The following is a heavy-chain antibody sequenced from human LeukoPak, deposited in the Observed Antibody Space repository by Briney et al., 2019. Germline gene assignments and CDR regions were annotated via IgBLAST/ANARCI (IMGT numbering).Heavy chain of an antibody. D-gene: IGHD3-10*01. J-gene: IGHJ4*02. V-gene: IGHV4-61*01. Sequence: SETLSLTCTVSGYSISSGYYWSWIRQPPGKGLEWIGYIYYSGSTNYNPSLKSRVTISVDTSKNQFSLKLSSVTAADTAVYYCASSMVRGVTYDYWGQGTLVTVSS. CDR1: GYSISSGYY. CDR3: ASSMVRGVTYDY. CDR2: IYYSGST.